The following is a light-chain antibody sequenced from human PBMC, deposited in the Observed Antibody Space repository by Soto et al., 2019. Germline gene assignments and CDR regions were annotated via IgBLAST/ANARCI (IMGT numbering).Light chain of an antibody. Sequence: DIQMTQSPSTLSASVGDRVTITCRASQSISSWLAWYQQKPGKAPKFLIYKASNLEVGVPSRFSGSGSGTEFTLTISSLQPDDFATYYYQQYNSYSLTFGGGTRWIS. V-gene: IGKV1-5*03. CDR1: QSISSW. CDR2: KAS. J-gene: IGKJ4*01. CDR3: QQYNSYSLT.